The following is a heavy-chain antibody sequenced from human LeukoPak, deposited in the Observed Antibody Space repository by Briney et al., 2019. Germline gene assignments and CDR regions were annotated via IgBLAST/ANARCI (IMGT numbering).Heavy chain of an antibody. Sequence: GGSLTLSCAAGFTLTRYWMTWVRRAPGRGLECVANINGDGSDKYYGDSVKGRFSISRDNAENSLFLQMNNLRVEDSAVYYCARGGSGSSKYWAFWGQGTLVTVSS. J-gene: IGHJ4*02. CDR1: GFTLTRYW. V-gene: IGHV3-7*01. CDR3: ARGGSGSSKYWAF. D-gene: IGHD2-8*02. CDR2: INGDGSDK.